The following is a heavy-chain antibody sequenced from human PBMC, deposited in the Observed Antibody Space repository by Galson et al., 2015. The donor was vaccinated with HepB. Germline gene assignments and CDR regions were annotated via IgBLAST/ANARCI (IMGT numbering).Heavy chain of an antibody. D-gene: IGHD4-23*01. CDR3: VHSKDRRGAVGDY. CDR2: IYWDDDK. CDR1: GFLLSTGGVG. J-gene: IGHJ4*02. V-gene: IGHV2-5*02. Sequence: PALVKPTQTLTLTCTFSGFLLSTGGVGVGWIRQPPGKALEWLAVIYWDDDKRYSPFLKSRLTITKDTPKNQVVLTMTNMDPVDTATYYGVHSKDRRGAVGDYWGQGTLVTVSS.